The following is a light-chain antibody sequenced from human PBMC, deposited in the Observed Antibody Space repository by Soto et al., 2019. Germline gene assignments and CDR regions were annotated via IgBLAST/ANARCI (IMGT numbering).Light chain of an antibody. CDR1: QSVRSN. J-gene: IGKJ4*01. CDR2: GAS. V-gene: IGKV3-15*01. CDR3: QQYDYWPPLT. Sequence: EIVMTQSPATLSVSPGERATLSCRASQSVRSNLAWYQQKPGQAPRLLIHGASTRATGIPARFSGSGSETYFTLTISGLQSEDFAVYYCQQYDYWPPLTFGGGTKVEIK.